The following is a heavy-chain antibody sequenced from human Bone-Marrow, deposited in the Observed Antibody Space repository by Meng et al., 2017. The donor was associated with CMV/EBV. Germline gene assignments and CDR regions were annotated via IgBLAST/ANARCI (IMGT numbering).Heavy chain of an antibody. CDR2: IRYDGSNK. CDR1: GFTFSSYG. CDR3: AKDLGFWSGYYLPPYYYYYGMDV. V-gene: IGHV3-30*02. Sequence: GESLKISCAASGFTFSSYGMHWVRQAPGKGLEWVAFIRYDGSNKYYADSVKGRFTISRDNSKNTLYLQMNSLRAEDTAVYYCAKDLGFWSGYYLPPYYYYYGMDVWGQGTTVTSP. J-gene: IGHJ6*02. D-gene: IGHD3-3*01.